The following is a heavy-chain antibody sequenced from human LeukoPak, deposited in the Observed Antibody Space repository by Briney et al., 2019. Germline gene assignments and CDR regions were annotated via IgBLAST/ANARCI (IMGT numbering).Heavy chain of an antibody. D-gene: IGHD3-9*01. V-gene: IGHV3-23*01. CDR3: AKWGDYDVLTGYYDSDY. J-gene: IGHJ4*02. Sequence: GGSLRLSCSASGFTFSSYYMSWVRQAPGKGLEWVSAVSGRDTSTYYTDSVKGRFAISRDNSKNTLYLQMNSLSAEDTAIYYCAKWGDYDVLTGYYDSDYWGQGTLVTVSS. CDR2: VSGRDTST. CDR1: GFTFSSYY.